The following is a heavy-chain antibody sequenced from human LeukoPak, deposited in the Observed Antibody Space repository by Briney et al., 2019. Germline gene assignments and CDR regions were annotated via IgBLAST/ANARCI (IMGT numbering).Heavy chain of an antibody. CDR2: IKQDGSQR. CDR1: GFTFSDYW. D-gene: IGHD1-14*01. Sequence: GGSLRLSCTASGFTFSDYWMTWVRQAPGKGPEWVANIKQDGSQRYYVDSVRGRFTISRDNAKNSLFLQMNGLRAEDTAVYYCARDGTDGVLFDYWGQGTLVTVSS. V-gene: IGHV3-7*01. CDR3: ARDGTDGVLFDY. J-gene: IGHJ4*02.